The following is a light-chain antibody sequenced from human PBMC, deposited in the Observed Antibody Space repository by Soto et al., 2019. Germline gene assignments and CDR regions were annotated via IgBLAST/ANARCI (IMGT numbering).Light chain of an antibody. CDR1: SGSIASNY. Sequence: NFMLTQPHSVSASPGKTVTISCTRSSGSIASNYVQWYQQRPGSAPTTVIFEDNQRPSGVPDRFSGSIDSSSNSASLTISGLKTEDEADYYCQSYDGGNQVFGGGTKLTVL. CDR2: EDN. V-gene: IGLV6-57*04. CDR3: QSYDGGNQV. J-gene: IGLJ3*02.